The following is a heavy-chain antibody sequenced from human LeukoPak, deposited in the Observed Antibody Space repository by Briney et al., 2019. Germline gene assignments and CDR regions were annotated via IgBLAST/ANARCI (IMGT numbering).Heavy chain of an antibody. D-gene: IGHD3-9*01. CDR2: ISYDGSNK. V-gene: IGHV3-30*18. CDR1: GFTFSSYG. Sequence: GGSLRLSCAASGFTFSSYGMHWVRQAPGKGLEWVAVISYDGSNKYYADSVKGRFTLSRDNSKNTLYLQMNSLRAEDTAVYYCAKDTNYDILDYWGQGTLVTVSS. J-gene: IGHJ4*02. CDR3: AKDTNYDILDY.